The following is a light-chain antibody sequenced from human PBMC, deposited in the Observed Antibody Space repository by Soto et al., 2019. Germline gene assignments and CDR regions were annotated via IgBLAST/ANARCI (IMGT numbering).Light chain of an antibody. J-gene: IGKJ3*01. CDR1: HDNGNY. CDR3: QQYENLPRFI. V-gene: IGKV1-33*01. Sequence: DIQMTQSPSSRSASVGDRVTITCLASHDNGNYLNWYQQKPGKAPKLLIYYASNLETGVSSRFSGSGSGTDFTFTISSLQPEDIATYFCQQYENLPRFIFGPGTKVDIK. CDR2: YAS.